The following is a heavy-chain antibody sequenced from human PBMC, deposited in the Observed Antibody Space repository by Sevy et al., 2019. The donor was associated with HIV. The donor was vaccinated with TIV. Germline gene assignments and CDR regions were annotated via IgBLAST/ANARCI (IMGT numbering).Heavy chain of an antibody. D-gene: IGHD3-10*01. Sequence: GGSLRLSCTASGFNFNKYGMRWFRQAPGKGLEYVASIKGDGSEKTYMDSVKGRFTISRDNDENSVYLQMNSLRAEDTAVYHCVRAGAFGTYDSWGQGTLVTVSS. CDR2: IKGDGSEK. V-gene: IGHV3-7*01. J-gene: IGHJ4*02. CDR3: VRAGAFGTYDS. CDR1: GFNFNKYG.